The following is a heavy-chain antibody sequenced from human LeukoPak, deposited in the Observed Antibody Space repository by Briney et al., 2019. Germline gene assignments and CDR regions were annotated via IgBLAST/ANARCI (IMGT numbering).Heavy chain of an antibody. CDR2: ISSSSSYI. D-gene: IGHD5-12*01. CDR1: GFTFSSYS. J-gene: IGHJ3*02. CDR3: ARDSKRWLPNPDAFDI. Sequence: GGSLRLSCAASGFTFSSYSMNWVRQAPGKGLEWVSSISSSSSYIYYADSEKGRFTISRDNAKNSLYLQMNSLRAEDTAVYYCARDSKRWLPNPDAFDIWGQGTMVTVSS. V-gene: IGHV3-21*01.